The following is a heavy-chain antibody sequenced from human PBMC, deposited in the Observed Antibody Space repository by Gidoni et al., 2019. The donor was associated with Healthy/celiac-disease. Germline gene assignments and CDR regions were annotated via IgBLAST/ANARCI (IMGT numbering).Heavy chain of an antibody. J-gene: IGHJ4*02. CDR3: AKEGWFGPTHKGLEFDY. CDR1: GSTLSTYD. V-gene: IGHV3-23*01. CDR2: ISGSGDST. Sequence: EVQLLESGGGLVQPGGSLRRSCTASGSTLSTYDLSWVRQAPGKGLEWVSAISGSGDSTYYADSVKGRFTISRDNSKNTLYLQMNSLRAEDTAVYYCAKEGWFGPTHKGLEFDYWGQGTLVTVSS. D-gene: IGHD3-10*01.